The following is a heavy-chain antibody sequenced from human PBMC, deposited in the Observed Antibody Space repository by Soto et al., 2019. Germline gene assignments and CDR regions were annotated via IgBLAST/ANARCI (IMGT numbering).Heavy chain of an antibody. J-gene: IGHJ6*02. V-gene: IGHV4-39*01. CDR1: GGSISSSSYY. CDR2: VYYGGST. Sequence: SETLSLTCTVSGGSISSSSYYLGLIRQPPGKGLEWIGNVYYGGSTYYNPSLKSRVTTSVETSKSQFSLKLSSVTAADTAVYYCAGGDYYHSSGYYFYYYTMDVWGQGTTVTVSS. D-gene: IGHD3-22*01. CDR3: AGGDYYHSSGYYFYYYTMDV.